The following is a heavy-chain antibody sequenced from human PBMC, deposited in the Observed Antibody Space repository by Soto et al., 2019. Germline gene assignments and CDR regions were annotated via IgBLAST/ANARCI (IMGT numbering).Heavy chain of an antibody. D-gene: IGHD1-26*01. Sequence: QITLKESGPTLVKPTQTLTLTCTFSGFSLTTDRVGVGWIRQPPGEALEWLAVIYWDDSKTYRPSLERRLTITKYTSKNQVALTMTNVDSLDTATYYCAHAYGGRSLYWGQGTLVTVSS. CDR3: AHAYGGRSLY. CDR1: GFSLTTDRVG. V-gene: IGHV2-5*02. CDR2: IYWDDSK. J-gene: IGHJ4*02.